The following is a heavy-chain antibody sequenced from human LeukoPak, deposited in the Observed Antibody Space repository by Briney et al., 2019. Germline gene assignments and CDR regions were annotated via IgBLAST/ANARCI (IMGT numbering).Heavy chain of an antibody. CDR2: IYPGDSDT. Sequence: GESLKISCKGSGYSFTSYWIGWVRQMPGKGLEWMGIIYPGDSDTRYSPSFQGQVTISADKSISTAYLQWSSLKASDTAMYYCAIIDDSSGYTVGFDYWGQGTLVTVSS. V-gene: IGHV5-51*01. CDR1: GYSFTSYW. J-gene: IGHJ4*02. CDR3: AIIDDSSGYTVGFDY. D-gene: IGHD3-22*01.